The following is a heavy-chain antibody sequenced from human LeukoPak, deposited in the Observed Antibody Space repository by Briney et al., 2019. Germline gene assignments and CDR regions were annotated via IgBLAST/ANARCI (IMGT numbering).Heavy chain of an antibody. CDR2: ISGSGGST. Sequence: GGSLRLSCVASGFTFSSYAMSWVRQAPGKGLEWVSAISGSGGSTYYADSVKGRFTISRDNSKNTLYLQMNSLRAEDTAVYYCANRRDGYNSAFDIWGQGTMVTVSS. CDR1: GFTFSSYA. CDR3: ANRRDGYNSAFDI. D-gene: IGHD5-12*01. V-gene: IGHV3-23*01. J-gene: IGHJ3*02.